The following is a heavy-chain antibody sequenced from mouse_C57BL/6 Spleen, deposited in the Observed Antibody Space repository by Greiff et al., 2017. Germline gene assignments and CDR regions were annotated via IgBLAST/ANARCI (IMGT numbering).Heavy chain of an antibody. J-gene: IGHJ2*01. CDR1: GYTFTSYW. D-gene: IGHD1-1*01. V-gene: IGHV1-69*01. Sequence: QVQLQQPGAELVMPGASVKLSCKASGYTFTSYWMHWVKQRPGQGLEWIGEIDPSDSYTNYNQQFKGKSTLTVDKSSSTAYMQLSSLTSEDSAVXYGARSRRMTTGAFDYWGQGTTLTVSA. CDR2: IDPSDSYT. CDR3: ARSRRMTTGAFDY.